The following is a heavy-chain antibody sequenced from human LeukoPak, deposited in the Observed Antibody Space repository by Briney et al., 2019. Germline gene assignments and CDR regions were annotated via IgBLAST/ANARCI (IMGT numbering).Heavy chain of an antibody. Sequence: PGGSLRPSCAASGCTFSSYSMNWVRQAPGKWLEWVSSISSSSSYIYYADSVKGRFTISRDNAKNSLYLQMNSLRAEDTAVYYCARAVRTYYDSSGPLFDYWGQGTLVTVSS. J-gene: IGHJ4*02. CDR1: GCTFSSYS. CDR3: ARAVRTYYDSSGPLFDY. D-gene: IGHD3-22*01. CDR2: ISSSSSYI. V-gene: IGHV3-21*01.